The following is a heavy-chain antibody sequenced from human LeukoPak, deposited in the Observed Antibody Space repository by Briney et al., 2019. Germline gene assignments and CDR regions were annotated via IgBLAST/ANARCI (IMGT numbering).Heavy chain of an antibody. J-gene: IGHJ5*02. Sequence: ASVKVSCKASGYTFTSYDINWVRQATGQGLEWMGWMNPNSGNTGYAQKFQGRVTMTRNTSISTAYMELSSLRSEDTAVYYCARENWAAGTGGDWFDPWGQGTLVTVSS. CDR3: ARENWAAGTGGDWFDP. D-gene: IGHD6-13*01. V-gene: IGHV1-8*01. CDR1: GYTFTSYD. CDR2: MNPNSGNT.